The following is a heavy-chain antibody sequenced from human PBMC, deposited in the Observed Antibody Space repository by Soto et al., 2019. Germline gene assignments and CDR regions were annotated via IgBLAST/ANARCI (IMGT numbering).Heavy chain of an antibody. V-gene: IGHV3-30-3*01. CDR2: ISYDGSNK. CDR3: ASGGIAVAGTPGFLYDY. Sequence: GGSLRLSCVASGFTFSSYAMHWVRQAPGKGLEWVAVISYDGSNKYYADSVKGRFTISRDNSKNTLYLQMNSLRAEDTAVYYCASGGIAVAGTPGFLYDYWGQGTLVTVSS. CDR1: GFTFSSYA. D-gene: IGHD6-19*01. J-gene: IGHJ4*02.